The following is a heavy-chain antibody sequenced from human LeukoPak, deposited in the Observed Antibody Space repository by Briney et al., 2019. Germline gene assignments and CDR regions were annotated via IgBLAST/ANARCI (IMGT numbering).Heavy chain of an antibody. CDR2: IYSSGSA. CDR1: GGSISSYY. Sequence: SETLSLTCTVSGGSISSYYWSWIRRPAGKGLEWIGRIYSSGSANHNPSLRSRVTFSVDKSNNQFSLNLTSVSAADTAVYYCARDGNGSRAFDYWGQGTLVTVSS. J-gene: IGHJ4*02. CDR3: ARDGNGSRAFDY. D-gene: IGHD2-15*01. V-gene: IGHV4-4*07.